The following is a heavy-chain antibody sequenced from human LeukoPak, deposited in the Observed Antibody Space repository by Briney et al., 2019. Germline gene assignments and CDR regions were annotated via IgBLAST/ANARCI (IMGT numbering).Heavy chain of an antibody. D-gene: IGHD6-13*01. CDR1: GFTFSSYG. V-gene: IGHV3-33*01. CDR3: ARDLSWYFFDY. J-gene: IGHJ4*02. Sequence: GGSLRLSCAASGFTFSSYGMHWVRQAPGKGLEWVAVIWYDGSNKYYADSVKGRFTISRDNSKNTLYLQMNSLRAEDTAVYYCARDLSWYFFDYWGQGTLVTVSS. CDR2: IWYDGSNK.